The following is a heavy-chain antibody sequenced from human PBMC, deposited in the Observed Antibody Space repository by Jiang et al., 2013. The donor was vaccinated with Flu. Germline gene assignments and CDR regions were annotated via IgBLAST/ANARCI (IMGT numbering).Heavy chain of an antibody. CDR2: IYWDGDK. CDR3: AHRLLDYDNIGYPFDY. D-gene: IGHD3-22*01. V-gene: IGHV2-5*02. J-gene: IGHJ4*02. Sequence: GFSLSVGGVGVGWIRQPPGKALEWLALIYWDGDKHYSPSLKNRLTINKDTSKNQVVLTMTNMDPVDTATYYCAHRLLDYDNIGYPFDYWGQGTLVTVSS. CDR1: GFSLSVGGVG.